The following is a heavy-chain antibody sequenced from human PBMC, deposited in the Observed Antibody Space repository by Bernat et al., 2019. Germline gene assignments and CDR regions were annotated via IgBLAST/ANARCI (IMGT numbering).Heavy chain of an antibody. CDR3: AREFVTIFGVNYYQYGMDV. J-gene: IGHJ6*02. V-gene: IGHV3-74*01. CDR2: INSDGSGT. Sequence: EVQLVESGGGLVKPGGSLRLSCAASGFIFSSYSMNWVRQAPGKGLVWVSRINSDGSGTRYADSVKGRFTISRDNAKNTLYLQMNSLRAEDTAVYYCAREFVTIFGVNYYQYGMDVWGQGTTVTVSS. D-gene: IGHD3-3*01. CDR1: GFIFSSYS.